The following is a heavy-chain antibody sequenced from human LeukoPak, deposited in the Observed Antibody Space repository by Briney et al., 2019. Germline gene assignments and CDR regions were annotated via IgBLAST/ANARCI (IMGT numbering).Heavy chain of an antibody. V-gene: IGHV3-21*01. Sequence: GGSLRLSCAASGFTFSSYSMNWVRQAPGKGLEWVSSISSSSSYIYYADSVKGRFTISRDNAENSLYLQMNSLRAEDTAVYYCAREGVTPDAFDIWGQGTMVTVSS. CDR2: ISSSSSYI. D-gene: IGHD3-10*01. CDR1: GFTFSSYS. J-gene: IGHJ3*02. CDR3: AREGVTPDAFDI.